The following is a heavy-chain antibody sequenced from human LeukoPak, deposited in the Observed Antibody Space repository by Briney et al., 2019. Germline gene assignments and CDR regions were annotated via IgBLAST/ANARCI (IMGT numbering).Heavy chain of an antibody. V-gene: IGHV3-49*04. CDR2: IRSKAYGGTT. J-gene: IGHJ1*01. Sequence: GGSLRLSCTASGFTFGDYAMSWVRQAPGKGLEWVGFIRSKAYGGTTEYAASVKGRFTISRDDSKSIAYLQMNSLKAEDTAVYYCTGRYFDWLPAYFQHWGQGTLVTVSS. CDR1: GFTFGDYA. D-gene: IGHD3-9*01. CDR3: TGRYFDWLPAYFQH.